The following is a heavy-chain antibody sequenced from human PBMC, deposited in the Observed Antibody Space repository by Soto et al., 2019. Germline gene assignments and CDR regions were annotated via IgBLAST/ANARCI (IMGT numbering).Heavy chain of an antibody. J-gene: IGHJ3*02. CDR3: AKDLWHGGRVAFDI. CDR1: GFTFSSYG. D-gene: IGHD2-21*01. CDR2: ISYDGSNK. V-gene: IGHV3-30*18. Sequence: QVQLVEAGGGVVQPGRSLRLSCAASGFTFSSYGMHWVRQAPGKGLEWVAVISYDGSNKYYADSVKGRFTNSRDNSKNKLYLKMNSLRALDTAVYDCAKDLWHGGRVAFDIWGQGTMVTVSS.